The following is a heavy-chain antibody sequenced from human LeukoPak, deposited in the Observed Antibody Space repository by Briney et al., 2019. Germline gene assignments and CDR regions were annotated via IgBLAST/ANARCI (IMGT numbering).Heavy chain of an antibody. J-gene: IGHJ4*02. D-gene: IGHD1-7*01. CDR1: GGSISSGGYH. Sequence: PSQTLSLTCTVSGGSISSGGYHWSWIRQHPGKGLEWIGYIYYSGSTYYNPSLKSRVTISIDTSKNQFSLKLSSVTAADTAMYYCARENNWNYRGFDYWGQGTLVTVSS. CDR3: ARENNWNYRGFDY. V-gene: IGHV4-31*03. CDR2: IYYSGST.